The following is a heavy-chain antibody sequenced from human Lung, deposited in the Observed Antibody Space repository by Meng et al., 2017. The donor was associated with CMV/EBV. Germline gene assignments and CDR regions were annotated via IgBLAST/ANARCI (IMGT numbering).Heavy chain of an antibody. D-gene: IGHD6-13*01. CDR3: ARHFREWQQPSYYYYDRAG. CDR1: GVSISSSSYY. CDR2: IYYSGST. V-gene: IGHV4-39*01. Sequence: SETLSLTCTVSGVSISSSSYYWGWIRQPPGKGLEWIGSIYYSGSTYYNPSLKSRVTISVDTSKNQFSLKLSSVTAADTAVYYCARHFREWQQPSYYYYDRAGWGNGNXVTGAS. J-gene: IGHJ6*03.